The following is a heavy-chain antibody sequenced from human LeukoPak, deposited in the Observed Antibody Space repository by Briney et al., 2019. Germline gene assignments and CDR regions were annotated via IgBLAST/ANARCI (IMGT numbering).Heavy chain of an antibody. Sequence: GALRLSCATSGFSLTDYPMNWVRQAPGKGLEWISNIRTTAEGAKYAYYADSVKGRVTISRDDGKNTLYLHMNSLRDDDTAVYYCATDKRYAFDYWGQGILVTVSS. CDR3: ATDKRYAFDY. J-gene: IGHJ4*02. V-gene: IGHV3-48*02. CDR1: GFSLTDYP. D-gene: IGHD3-9*01. CDR2: IRTTAEGAKYA.